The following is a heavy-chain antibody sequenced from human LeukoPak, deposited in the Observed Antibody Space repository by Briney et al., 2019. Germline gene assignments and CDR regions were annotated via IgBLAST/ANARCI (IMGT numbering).Heavy chain of an antibody. CDR2: VNHSGST. V-gene: IGHV4-34*01. J-gene: IGHJ6*04. CDR3: ASLLLDV. CDR1: GGSFSDYY. Sequence: SETLSLTCAVYGGSFSDYYWSWIRQPPGKGLEWIGDVNHSGSTNYNPPLKSRITISLDTSKNQVSLKLTSVTAADTAVYYCASLLLDVWGKGTTVTVSS.